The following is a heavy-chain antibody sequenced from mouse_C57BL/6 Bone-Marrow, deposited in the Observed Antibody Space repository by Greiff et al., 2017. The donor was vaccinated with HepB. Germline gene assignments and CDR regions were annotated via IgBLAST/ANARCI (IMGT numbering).Heavy chain of an antibody. V-gene: IGHV14-4*01. CDR1: GFNIKDDY. Sequence: EVQLQQSGAELVRPGASVKLSCTASGFNIKDDYMHWVKQRPEQGLEWIGWIDPENGDTKYATKFQGKATITADTSSNTAYLQLSSLTSEDAAVYYCTAIHYAMDYWGQGTSVTVSS. J-gene: IGHJ4*01. CDR2: IDPENGDT. CDR3: TAIHYAMDY.